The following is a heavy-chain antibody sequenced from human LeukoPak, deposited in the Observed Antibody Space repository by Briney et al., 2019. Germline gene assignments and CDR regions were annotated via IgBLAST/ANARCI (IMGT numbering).Heavy chain of an antibody. Sequence: GGSLRLSCAASGFTFSTYSMNWVRQPPGKGLEWVSYITSDSVTMFYADSVKGRFTISRDNAKNTLYLQMNSLRAEDAAVYFRARESQLLWFGELDGFDAFDIWGQGTMVTVSS. J-gene: IGHJ3*02. D-gene: IGHD3-10*01. V-gene: IGHV3-48*04. CDR1: GFTFSTYS. CDR2: ITSDSVTM. CDR3: ARESQLLWFGELDGFDAFDI.